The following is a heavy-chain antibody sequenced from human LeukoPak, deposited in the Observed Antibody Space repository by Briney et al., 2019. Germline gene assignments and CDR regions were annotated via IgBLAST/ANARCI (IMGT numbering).Heavy chain of an antibody. V-gene: IGHV3-21*01. Sequence: GGSLRLSCAASGFSFSDYSMYWVRQAPGKGLEWVSSITISSSIIYYADSVKGRFTISRDNAKNSLFLQMNSLRAEDTAVYYCARDLSDDYSLDYWGQGTLVSVSS. J-gene: IGHJ4*02. CDR1: GFSFSDYS. D-gene: IGHD3-16*01. CDR3: ARDLSDDYSLDY. CDR2: ITISSSII.